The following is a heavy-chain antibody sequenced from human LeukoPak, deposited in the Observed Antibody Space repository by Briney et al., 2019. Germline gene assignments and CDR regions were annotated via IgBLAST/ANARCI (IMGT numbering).Heavy chain of an antibody. CDR1: RYTFTSYF. CDR3: ATAKFGGNSYFDY. D-gene: IGHD4-23*01. Sequence: ASVKVSCKASRYTFTSYFIHWVRQASGQGLEWMGIINPSGGSKNYAQKFQGRVTMTRDTSTSTVYMELSSLRSEDTAVYYCATAKFGGNSYFDYWGQGTLVTVSS. J-gene: IGHJ4*02. V-gene: IGHV1-46*01. CDR2: INPSGGSK.